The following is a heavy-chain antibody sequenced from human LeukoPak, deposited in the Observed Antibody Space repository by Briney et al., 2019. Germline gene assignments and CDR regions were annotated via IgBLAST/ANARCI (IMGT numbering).Heavy chain of an antibody. J-gene: IGHJ4*02. CDR1: GFTFSRYD. CDR2: IGVTYDT. CDR3: AKRGVVIRVILVGFHKEAYYFDP. Sequence: PGGSLRLSCAASGFTFSRYDSHWVRQAPGKGLEWVSAIGVTYDTYYADSVKGRFTISRENAANSFYLQMHSLRAEDTAVYFCAKRGVVIRVILVGFHKEAYYFDPWGQGALVTVSS. D-gene: IGHD3-22*01. V-gene: IGHV3-13*01.